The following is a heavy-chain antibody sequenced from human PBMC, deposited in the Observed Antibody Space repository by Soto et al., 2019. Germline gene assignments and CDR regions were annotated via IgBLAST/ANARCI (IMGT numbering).Heavy chain of an antibody. CDR1: GFTFSSHG. D-gene: IGHD4-4*01. Sequence: QVQLVESGGGVVQPGRSLRLSCAASGFTFSSHGMHWVRQAPGKGLEWVAVIWYDGSNKYYADSVKGRFTISRDDSKNMVYQQMNSLRAEDPAVYYCVRDVWYSIQSPYWGQGTLVTVSS. J-gene: IGHJ4*02. CDR3: VRDVWYSIQSPY. CDR2: IWYDGSNK. V-gene: IGHV3-33*01.